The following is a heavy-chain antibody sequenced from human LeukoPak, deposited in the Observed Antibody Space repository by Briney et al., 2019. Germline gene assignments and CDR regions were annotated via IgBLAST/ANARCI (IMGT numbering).Heavy chain of an antibody. CDR1: GFTFGSYW. V-gene: IGHV3-74*01. J-gene: IGHJ6*02. CDR3: ARAPWGRSSSWTYYYYGMDV. CDR2: INSDGSST. Sequence: GGSLRLSCAASGFTFGSYWMHWVRQAPGKGLVWVSRINSDGSSTSYADSVKGRFTISRDNAKNTLYLQMNSLRAEDTAVYYCARAPWGRSSSWTYYYYGMDVWGQGTTVTVSS. D-gene: IGHD6-13*01.